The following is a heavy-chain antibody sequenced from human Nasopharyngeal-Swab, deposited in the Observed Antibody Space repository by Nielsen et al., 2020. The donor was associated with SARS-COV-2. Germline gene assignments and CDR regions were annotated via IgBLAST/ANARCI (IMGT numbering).Heavy chain of an antibody. CDR1: GFTFSTYS. CDR3: ARDPGNSYANMDV. V-gene: IGHV3-48*02. CDR2: ISGGSSAI. D-gene: IGHD5-18*01. Sequence: GALRLSCAASGFTFSTYSMNWVRQAPGKGLEWVSYISGGSSAIYYADSVKGRFTISRDNAKNSLYLQMNSLRDEDTAVYFCARDPGNSYANMDVWGQGITVTVSS. J-gene: IGHJ6*02.